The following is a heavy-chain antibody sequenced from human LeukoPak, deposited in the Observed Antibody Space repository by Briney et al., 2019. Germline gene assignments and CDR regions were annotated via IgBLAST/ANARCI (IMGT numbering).Heavy chain of an antibody. CDR1: GFTFSNAW. V-gene: IGHV3-15*01. D-gene: IGHD2-21*02. CDR2: IKNKTDGGTT. Sequence: AASGFTFSNAWMSWVRQAPGKGLEWVGRIKNKTDGGTTDYAAPVKGRFTISRDDSKNTLYLQMNSLKTEDTAVYYCTVRIVVVTAPDYWGQGTLVTVSS. CDR3: TVRIVVVTAPDY. J-gene: IGHJ4*02.